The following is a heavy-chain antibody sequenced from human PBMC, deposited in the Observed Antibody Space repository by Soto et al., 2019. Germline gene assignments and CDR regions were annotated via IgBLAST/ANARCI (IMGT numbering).Heavy chain of an antibody. CDR3: ARGHRGAARPDSAFDFDY. Sequence: PSETLSLTCAVYGGSFSDYSWTWIRQPPGKGLEWIGEINHSGSTYYNPSLKSRITINPDTSKNQFSLQLNSVTPEDTAVYYCARGHRGAARPDSAFDFDYWGQGTLVTVSS. D-gene: IGHD6-6*01. CDR1: GGSFSDYS. J-gene: IGHJ4*02. V-gene: IGHV4-34*01. CDR2: INHSGST.